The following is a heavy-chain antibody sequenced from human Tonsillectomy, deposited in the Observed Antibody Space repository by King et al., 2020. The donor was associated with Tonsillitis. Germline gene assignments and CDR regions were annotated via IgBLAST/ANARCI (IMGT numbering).Heavy chain of an antibody. Sequence: VQLVESGGGLVQPGESLRLSCAASGFTFSSYAMTWVRQAPGKGLEWVSGFSGSAGSTHYADSVKGRFTISRDNSKYTLYLQMNSLRAEDTAVYYCAKRDWNPKLSRGLMDVWGQGTTVTVSS. J-gene: IGHJ6*02. CDR1: GFTFSSYA. D-gene: IGHD1-1*01. CDR3: AKRDWNPKLSRGLMDV. CDR2: FSGSAGST. V-gene: IGHV3-23*04.